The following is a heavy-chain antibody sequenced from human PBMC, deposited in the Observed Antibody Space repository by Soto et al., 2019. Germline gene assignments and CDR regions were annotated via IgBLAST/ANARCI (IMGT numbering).Heavy chain of an antibody. Sequence: GSLRLSCAASGFTFSSYAMHWVRQAPGKGLEWVAVISYDGSNKYYADSVKGRFTISRDNSKNTLYLQMNSLRAEDTAVYYCARRYSGLLDYWGQGTLVTVSS. V-gene: IGHV3-30-3*01. J-gene: IGHJ4*02. CDR2: ISYDGSNK. CDR3: ARRYSGLLDY. D-gene: IGHD2-15*01. CDR1: GFTFSSYA.